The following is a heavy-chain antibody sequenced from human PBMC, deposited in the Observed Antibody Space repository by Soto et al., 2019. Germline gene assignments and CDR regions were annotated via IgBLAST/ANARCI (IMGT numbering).Heavy chain of an antibody. D-gene: IGHD1-20*01. CDR2: TSYSGRT. CDR1: GVSISSTAYD. CDR3: ARFNWNDEGNWFDP. Sequence: QVQLQESGPGLVKPSHTLSLTCTVSGVSISSTAYDWGWILQYPGKGLEWIGYTSYSGRTYYNPSLESRLTTSLDTSKNQFSLKVRSVTAANTAVYYGARFNWNDEGNWFDPWGQGTLVTVSS. V-gene: IGHV4-31*03. J-gene: IGHJ5*02.